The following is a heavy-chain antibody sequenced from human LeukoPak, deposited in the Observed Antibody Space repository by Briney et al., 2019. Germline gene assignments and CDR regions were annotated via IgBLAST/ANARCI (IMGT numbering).Heavy chain of an antibody. CDR2: IMFTFGTT. CDR3: ARIAYCGADCHAFDV. D-gene: IGHD2-21*01. CDR1: GGSFSKYG. Sequence: SVKVSCKASGGSFSKYGITWVRQAPGQGLEWMGGIMFTFGTTKYAQRFQGRVTISADESTSTAYMEVSSLRSEDTAVYYCARIAYCGADCHAFDVWGQGTMAIVSS. V-gene: IGHV1-69*01. J-gene: IGHJ3*01.